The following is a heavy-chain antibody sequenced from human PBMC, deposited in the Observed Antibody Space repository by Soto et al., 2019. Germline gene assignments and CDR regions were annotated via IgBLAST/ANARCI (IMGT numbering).Heavy chain of an antibody. CDR3: AREGCSGGSCYYYYGMDV. Sequence: SESLSLPGTVSSGSVCIGAYYWSWIRQTPGKGLEWIGYIYCSGSTDYNPSLKRRVTISVDTSKNQFSLQLSSVTAADTAVYYCAREGCSGGSCYYYYGMDVWGQGTTVTVSS. V-gene: IGHV4-61*08. CDR1: SGSVCIGAYY. J-gene: IGHJ6*02. CDR2: IYCSGST. D-gene: IGHD2-15*01.